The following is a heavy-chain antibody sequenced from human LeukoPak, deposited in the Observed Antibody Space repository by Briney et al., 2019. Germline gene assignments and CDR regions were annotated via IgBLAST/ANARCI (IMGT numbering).Heavy chain of an antibody. V-gene: IGHV1-2*02. CDR1: GYTFTGYY. CDR3: ARGVDGSSCSL. D-gene: IGHD6-13*01. Sequence: ASATVSCKASGYTFTGYYMHWVRRAPGQGLEWMGWINPNSGGTNYAQKFQGRVTMTRDTSTSTAYMELSRLRSDDTAVYYCARGVDGSSCSLWGQGTLVTVSS. J-gene: IGHJ4*02. CDR2: INPNSGGT.